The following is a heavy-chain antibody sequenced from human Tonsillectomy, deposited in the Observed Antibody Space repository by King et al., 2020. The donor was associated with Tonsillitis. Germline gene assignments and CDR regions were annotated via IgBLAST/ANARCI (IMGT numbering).Heavy chain of an antibody. CDR1: GGSISSSSYY. CDR2: IYYSGST. D-gene: IGHD1-26*01. Sequence: QLQESGPGLVKPSETLSLTCTVSGGSISSSSYYWGWIRQPPGKGLEWIGSIYYSGSTYYNPSLKSRGTISVDTSKNQFSLKLSSVTAADTAVYYCAKGAYSGSYPFDYWGQGTLVTVSS. J-gene: IGHJ4*02. CDR3: AKGAYSGSYPFDY. V-gene: IGHV4-39*01.